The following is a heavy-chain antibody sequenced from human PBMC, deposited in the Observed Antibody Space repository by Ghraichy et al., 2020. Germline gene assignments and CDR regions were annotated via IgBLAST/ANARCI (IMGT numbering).Heavy chain of an antibody. D-gene: IGHD3-16*01. J-gene: IGHJ4*02. CDR2: MSDRESDV. CDR3: ARDRVGDGRWERDY. Sequence: GGSLRLSCAASGFTFRGRAMNWVRQSPGQGLEWVSGMSDRESDVCYADSVKGRFIISRDNSKNTVYLQMNGLRVEDTAMYYWARDRVGDGRWERDYWGQGTLVTVSS. CDR1: GFTFRGRA. V-gene: IGHV3-23*01.